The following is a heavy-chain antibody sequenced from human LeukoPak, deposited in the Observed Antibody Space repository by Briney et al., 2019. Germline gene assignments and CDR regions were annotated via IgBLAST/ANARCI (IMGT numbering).Heavy chain of an antibody. CDR1: GFTFSSYA. CDR3: AREAIGISRRGGFDI. V-gene: IGHV3-64*01. Sequence: PGGSLRLSCAASGFTFSSYAMHWVRQAPGKGLEYVSAISSNGAGTYYANSVKGRFTISRDKSKNTLYLQMGSLRAEDMAVYYCAREAIGISRRGGFDIWGQGTMVTVSS. D-gene: IGHD2/OR15-2a*01. CDR2: ISSNGAGT. J-gene: IGHJ3*02.